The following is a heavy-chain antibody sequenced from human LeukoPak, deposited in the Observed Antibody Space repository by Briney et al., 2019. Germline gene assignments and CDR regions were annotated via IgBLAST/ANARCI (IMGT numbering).Heavy chain of an antibody. Sequence: GRSLRLSCVASGFTFSSHGMHWIRQAPGKGLEWVAVIWYDGSDKYYADSVKGRFIISRDNSKNTLYLQMNSLRAEDTAVYYCAKEAGMDYDILTGCMDVWGLGTTVTVSS. CDR3: AKEAGMDYDILTGCMDV. V-gene: IGHV3-33*06. D-gene: IGHD3-9*01. J-gene: IGHJ6*02. CDR2: IWYDGSDK. CDR1: GFTFSSHG.